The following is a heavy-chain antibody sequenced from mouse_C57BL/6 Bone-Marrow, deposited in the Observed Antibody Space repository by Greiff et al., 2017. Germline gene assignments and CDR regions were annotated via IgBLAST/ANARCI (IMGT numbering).Heavy chain of an antibody. J-gene: IGHJ2*01. CDR2: ISYDGSN. Sequence: DVQLQESGPGLVKPSQSLSLTCSVTGYSITSGYFWNWIRPFPGNKLEWMGYISYDGSNNYNPSFKNRISITSATSKHQFFLKFKSVTTEDTATEDCALRALYGPECYFDYWGQGTTLTVSS. CDR3: ALRALYGPECYFDY. V-gene: IGHV3-6*01. D-gene: IGHD1-2*01. CDR1: GYSITSGYF.